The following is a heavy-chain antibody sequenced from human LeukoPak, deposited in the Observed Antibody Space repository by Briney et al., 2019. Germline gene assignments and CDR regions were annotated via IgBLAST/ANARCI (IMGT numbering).Heavy chain of an antibody. J-gene: IGHJ4*02. Sequence: SETLSLTCAVYGGSFSGYYWSWIRQPPGKGLEWIGEINHSGSANYNPSLKSRVTISVDTSKNQFSLKLSSVTAADTAVYYCARGIVGATDYFDYWGQGTLVTVSS. V-gene: IGHV4-34*01. D-gene: IGHD1-26*01. CDR2: INHSGSA. CDR1: GGSFSGYY. CDR3: ARGIVGATDYFDY.